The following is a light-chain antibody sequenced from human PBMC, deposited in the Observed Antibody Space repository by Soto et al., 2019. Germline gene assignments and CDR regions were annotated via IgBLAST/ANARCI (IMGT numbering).Light chain of an antibody. Sequence: IQLTQSPSSLSASVGDTVTITCRASQAIGSYFAWYQQRPGTAPKLLICSASTLHSGVPSRFSGSGSGTDFTLTISSLQPEDFATYYCQQVDSYPRTFGPGTTVEI. CDR3: QQVDSYPRT. CDR2: SAS. J-gene: IGKJ3*01. V-gene: IGKV1-9*01. CDR1: QAIGSY.